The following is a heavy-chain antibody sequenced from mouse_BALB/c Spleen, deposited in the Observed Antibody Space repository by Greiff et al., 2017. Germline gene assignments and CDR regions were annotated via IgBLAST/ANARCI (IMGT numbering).Heavy chain of an antibody. J-gene: IGHJ3*01. Sequence: DVQLVESGPDLVQPSQSLSLSCTVTGYSITSCYSWHWIRQFPGNQLEWAGYIHYSGSTNYNPSLKSRISITRDTSKNKFFLQLNSVTTEDTATCYCARDGAFAYWGQGTLVTVSA. CDR2: IHYSGST. D-gene: IGHD1-1*02. CDR1: GYSITSCYS. CDR3: ARDGAFAY. V-gene: IGHV3-1*02.